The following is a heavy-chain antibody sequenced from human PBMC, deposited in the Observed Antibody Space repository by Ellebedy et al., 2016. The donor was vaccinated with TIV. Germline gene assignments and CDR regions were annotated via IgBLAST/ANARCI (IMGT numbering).Heavy chain of an antibody. CDR3: ARGWYSSSSGYYYYFGMDV. CDR2: ISSSSSTT. V-gene: IGHV3-48*01. Sequence: PGGSLRLSCAASGFTFNTSSMNLVRQAPGKGLEWISYISSSSSTTYYADSIKGRFTVSRDNTENSLYLQMNSLRADDTAGYYCARGWYSSSSGYYYYFGMDVWGQGTTVTVSS. D-gene: IGHD6-6*01. CDR1: GFTFNTSS. J-gene: IGHJ6*02.